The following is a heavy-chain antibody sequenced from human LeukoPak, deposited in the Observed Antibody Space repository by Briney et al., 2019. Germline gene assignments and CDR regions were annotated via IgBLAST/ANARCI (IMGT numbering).Heavy chain of an antibody. Sequence: GGSLRLSCAASGFTFSSYSMNWVRQAPGKGLEWVSSISSSSSYIYYADSVKGRFTISRDNAKNSLYLQMNSLRAEDTAVYYCARDMHPEAFDIWGQGTLVTVSS. CDR2: ISSSSSYI. CDR3: ARDMHPEAFDI. V-gene: IGHV3-21*04. D-gene: IGHD2-2*01. J-gene: IGHJ3*02. CDR1: GFTFSSYS.